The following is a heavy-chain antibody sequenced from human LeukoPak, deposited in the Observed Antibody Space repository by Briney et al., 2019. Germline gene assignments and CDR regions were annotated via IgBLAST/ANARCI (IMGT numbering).Heavy chain of an antibody. Sequence: GSLRLSCAASGFTFSTYGMHWVRQAPGKGLEWVAVISYDGSNKYYGDSVKGRFTISRDNSKNTLYLQMNSLRAEDTAVYYCAKDFNKGQWVSDYWGQGTLVTVSS. D-gene: IGHD6-19*01. CDR3: AKDFNKGQWVSDY. CDR1: GFTFSTYG. J-gene: IGHJ4*02. V-gene: IGHV3-30*18. CDR2: ISYDGSNK.